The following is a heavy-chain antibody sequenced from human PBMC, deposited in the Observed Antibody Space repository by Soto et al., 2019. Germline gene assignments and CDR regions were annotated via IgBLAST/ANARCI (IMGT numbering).Heavy chain of an antibody. Sequence: PSETLSLTCAVYGGSFSGYYWSWIRQPPGKGLEWIGEINHSGSTNYNPSLKSRVTISVDTSKNQFSLKLSSVTAADTAVYYCARLTAALGNYYYHHEHVWGKGPPATVPS. D-gene: IGHD6-6*01. CDR2: INHSGST. J-gene: IGHJ6*03. CDR1: GGSFSGYY. CDR3: ARLTAALGNYYYHHEHV. V-gene: IGHV4-34*01.